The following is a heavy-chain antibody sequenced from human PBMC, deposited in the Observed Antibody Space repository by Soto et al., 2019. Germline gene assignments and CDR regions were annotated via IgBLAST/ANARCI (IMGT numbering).Heavy chain of an antibody. CDR3: ARDGLKGSGIAARLRPLRSFDY. V-gene: IGHV3-48*02. Sequence: GGSLRLSCAASGFTFSSYSMNWVRQAPGKGLEWVSYISSSSSTIYYADSVKGRFTISRDNAKNSLYLQMNSLRDEDTAVYYCARDGLKGSGIAARLRPLRSFDYWGQGTLVTVSS. J-gene: IGHJ4*02. CDR2: ISSSSSTI. D-gene: IGHD6-6*01. CDR1: GFTFSSYS.